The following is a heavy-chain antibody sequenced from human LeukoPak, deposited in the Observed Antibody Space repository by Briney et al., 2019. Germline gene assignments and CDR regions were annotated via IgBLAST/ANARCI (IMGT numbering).Heavy chain of an antibody. CDR2: ISTHKDET. D-gene: IGHD3-22*01. Sequence: ASVKVSCKASGYTFTSYGISWVRQAPGQGLEWMGWISTHKDETNYAQKLRGRVTMTTDTSTSTVYMELRSLRSDDTAVYYCAKDFYSDSSGYRYDVFDIWGQETMVIVSS. CDR3: AKDFYSDSSGYRYDVFDI. J-gene: IGHJ3*02. V-gene: IGHV1-18*01. CDR1: GYTFTSYG.